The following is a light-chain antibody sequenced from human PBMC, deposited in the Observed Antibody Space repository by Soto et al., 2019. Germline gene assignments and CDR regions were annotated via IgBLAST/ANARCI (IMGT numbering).Light chain of an antibody. CDR3: QQTYTYPNS. Sequence: DIQMTQSPSSLSASVGDRVTITCRSSQAISNYVSWYQQEPRKAPRLLIYAASSLQSGVPSRFSASGSGTDFALTISGLQPEDFGTYFCQQTYTYPNSFGQGTKVELK. J-gene: IGKJ1*01. V-gene: IGKV1-39*01. CDR1: QAISNY. CDR2: AAS.